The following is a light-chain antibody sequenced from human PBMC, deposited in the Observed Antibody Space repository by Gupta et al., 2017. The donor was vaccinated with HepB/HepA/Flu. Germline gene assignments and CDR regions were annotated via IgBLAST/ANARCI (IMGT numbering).Light chain of an antibody. J-gene: IGLJ2*01. CDR1: TSTIGDNT. V-gene: IGLV1-44*01. Sequence: QSVVTQSPSVSGTPGQSVIIPCSGTTSTIGDNTGNWYQKVPGMAPKGLMLRNNQRPSGVPDRCAGSKSGTSASRAIRGLQSEDEAVYFWGVWDDSLKGLRVGGGTHLTFL. CDR2: RNN. CDR3: GVWDDSLKGLR.